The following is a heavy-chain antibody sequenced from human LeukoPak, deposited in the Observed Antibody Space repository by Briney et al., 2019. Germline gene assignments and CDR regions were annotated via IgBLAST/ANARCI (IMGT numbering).Heavy chain of an antibody. J-gene: IGHJ4*02. V-gene: IGHV1-69*05. Sequence: GSSVKVSCKASGVTFSSYAISWVRQAPGHGLEMMGGIIPIFGTPNYAQKFQGRVTITTDESTSTAYMELSSLRSEDTAVYYCARDHYSNSLGNLGYWGQGTLVTVSS. D-gene: IGHD4-11*01. CDR2: IIPIFGTP. CDR3: ARDHYSNSLGNLGY. CDR1: GVTFSSYA.